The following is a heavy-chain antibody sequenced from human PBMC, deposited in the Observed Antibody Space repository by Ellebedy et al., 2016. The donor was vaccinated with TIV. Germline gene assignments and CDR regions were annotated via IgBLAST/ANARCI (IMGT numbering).Heavy chain of an antibody. V-gene: IGHV3-7*03. CDR2: INQDGTKK. J-gene: IGHJ3*02. CDR3: ARDPDVLLGVAFDI. CDR1: GFTFSSDW. Sequence: GESLKISXAASGFTFSSDWMNWVRQAPGKGLEWVANINQDGTKKYYVDSVKGRFTISRDNTKNSLDLQMNSLRAEDTAVYYCARDPDVLLGVAFDIWGQGTMVTVSS. D-gene: IGHD3-16*01.